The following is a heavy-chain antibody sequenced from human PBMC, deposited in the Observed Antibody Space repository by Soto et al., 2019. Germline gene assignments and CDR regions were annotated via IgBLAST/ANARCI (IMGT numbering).Heavy chain of an antibody. J-gene: IGHJ2*01. CDR3: AREGIAVAGLGWYFDL. CDR2: IYHSGST. D-gene: IGHD6-19*01. V-gene: IGHV4-4*02. Sequence: QVQLQESGPGLVKPSGTLSLTCAVSGGSISSSNWWSWVRQPPGKGLEWIGEIYHSGSTNYNPSLKSRVTISVDKSKNQLSLRLSSVTAADTAVYYCAREGIAVAGLGWYFDLWGRGTLVTVSS. CDR1: GGSISSSNW.